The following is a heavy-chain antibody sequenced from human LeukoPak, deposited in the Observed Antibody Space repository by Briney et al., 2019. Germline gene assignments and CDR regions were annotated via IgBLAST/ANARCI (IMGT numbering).Heavy chain of an antibody. D-gene: IGHD1-26*01. V-gene: IGHV1-8*01. CDR1: GYTFTSYD. CDR2: MNPNSGNT. J-gene: IGHJ4*02. CDR3: ARGTVGATIDY. Sequence: GASVTVSFTASGYTFTSYDINWVRQAPGQGLEWMGWMNPNSGNTGYAQKFQGRVTMTRNTSISTAYMELSSLRSEGTAVYYCARGTVGATIDYWGQGTLVTVSS.